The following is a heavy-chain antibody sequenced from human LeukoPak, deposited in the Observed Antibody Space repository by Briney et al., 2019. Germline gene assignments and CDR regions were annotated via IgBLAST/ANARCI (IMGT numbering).Heavy chain of an antibody. CDR3: VRDQAYY. CDR2: ILYDGSNE. D-gene: IGHD2-2*01. CDR1: GFTFSDYG. J-gene: IGHJ4*02. V-gene: IGHV3-30*02. Sequence: GGSLRLSCAASGFTFSDYGIHWIRQAPGEGLEWVAFILYDGSNEYYADSVKGRFTISRDNSKNTLYLQMNSLRVEDTAVYYCVRDQAYYWGQGTLVTVSS.